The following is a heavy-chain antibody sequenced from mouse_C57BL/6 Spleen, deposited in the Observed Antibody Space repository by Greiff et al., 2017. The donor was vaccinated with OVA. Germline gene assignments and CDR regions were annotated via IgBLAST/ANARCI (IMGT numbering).Heavy chain of an antibody. Sequence: VQLQQSGPGLVQPSQSLSITCTVSGFSLTSYGVHWVRQSPGKGLEWLGVIWRGGSTDYNAAFMSRLSITKDNSKSQVFFKMNSLQADDTAIYYCAKNRGDGYYDFAYWGQGTLVTVSA. CDR1: GFSLTSYG. V-gene: IGHV2-5*01. CDR2: IWRGGST. CDR3: AKNRGDGYYDFAY. J-gene: IGHJ3*01. D-gene: IGHD2-3*01.